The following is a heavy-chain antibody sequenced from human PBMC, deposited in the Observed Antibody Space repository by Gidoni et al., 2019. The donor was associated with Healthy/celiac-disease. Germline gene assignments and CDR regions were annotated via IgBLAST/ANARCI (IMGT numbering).Heavy chain of an antibody. Sequence: EVQLLESGGGLVQPGGSLRLSCAASGFTFSSYAMSWVRQAPGKGLEWVSAISGSGGRTYYADSVKGRFTISRDNSKNTLYLQMNSLRAEDTAVYYCAKGHYCSSTSCYFYYGMDVWGQGTTVTVSS. J-gene: IGHJ6*02. V-gene: IGHV3-23*01. CDR1: GFTFSSYA. D-gene: IGHD2-2*01. CDR3: AKGHYCSSTSCYFYYGMDV. CDR2: ISGSGGRT.